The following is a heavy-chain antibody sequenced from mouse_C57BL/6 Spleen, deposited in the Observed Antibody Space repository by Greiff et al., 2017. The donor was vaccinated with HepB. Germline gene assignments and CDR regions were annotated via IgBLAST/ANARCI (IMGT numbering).Heavy chain of an antibody. D-gene: IGHD2-1*01. CDR1: GFTFSSYA. Sequence: EVMLVESGGGLVKPGGSLKLSCAASGFTFSSYAMSWVRQTPEKRLEWVATISDGGSYTYYPDNVKGRFTISRDNAKNNLYLQMSHLKSEDTAMYYCARRGNYYHWYFDVWGTGTTVTVSS. CDR2: ISDGGSYT. J-gene: IGHJ1*03. CDR3: ARRGNYYHWYFDV. V-gene: IGHV5-4*03.